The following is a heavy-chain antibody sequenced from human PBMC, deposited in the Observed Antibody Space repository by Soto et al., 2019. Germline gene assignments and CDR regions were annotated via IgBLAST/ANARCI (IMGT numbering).Heavy chain of an antibody. J-gene: IGHJ4*02. D-gene: IGHD3-10*01. CDR2: LSSSGGTT. Sequence: EVQLLESGGDLVQPGGSLRLSCVASGFAFSSFDLSWVRQVPGKGLEWVSGLSSSGGTTYYADSVKGRFTVSRDNSKNTLYLQMDSLRLDDTGVYYCARVSGIILPNYWGQGTRVTVSS. V-gene: IGHV3-23*01. CDR1: GFAFSSFD. CDR3: ARVSGIILPNY.